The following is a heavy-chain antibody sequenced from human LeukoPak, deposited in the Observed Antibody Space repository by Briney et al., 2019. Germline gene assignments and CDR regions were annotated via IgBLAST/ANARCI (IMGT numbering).Heavy chain of an antibody. Sequence: SETLSLTCTVSGGSISSSNYYWGWIRQPPGKGLEWIGYINYKWNTNSNPSLKSRVTLSIDTSKNQFSLRLTSVTAADTAVYYCARRISDPNYYYMDVWGKGTAVTVPS. D-gene: IGHD3-3*02. CDR1: GGSISSSNYY. V-gene: IGHV4-61*05. CDR2: INYKWNT. CDR3: ARRISDPNYYYMDV. J-gene: IGHJ6*03.